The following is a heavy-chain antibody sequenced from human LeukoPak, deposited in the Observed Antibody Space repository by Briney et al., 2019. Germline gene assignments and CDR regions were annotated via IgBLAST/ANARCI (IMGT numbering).Heavy chain of an antibody. CDR1: GFTFSSYG. D-gene: IGHD3-22*01. V-gene: IGHV3-30*03. CDR3: ARAHYYDSSGYKSYFDY. CDR2: ISYDGSDK. Sequence: PGGSLRLSCAASGFTFSSYGMHWVRQAPGKGLEWVAVISYDGSDKYYADSVKGRFTISRDNSKNTLYLQMNSLRAEDTAVYYCARAHYYDSSGYKSYFDYWGQGTLVTVSS. J-gene: IGHJ4*02.